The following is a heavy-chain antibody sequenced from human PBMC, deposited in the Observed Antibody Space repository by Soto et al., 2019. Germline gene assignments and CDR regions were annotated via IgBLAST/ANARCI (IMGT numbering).Heavy chain of an antibody. CDR3: ARVFPGLHPLRPYFDY. CDR2: IYYSGST. D-gene: IGHD3-10*02. J-gene: IGHJ4*01. V-gene: IGHV4-30-4*01. Sequence: QVQLQESGPGLVKPSQTLSLTCTVSGGSISSGDYYWSWIRQPPGKGLEWIGYIYYSGSTYYNPSLKSRVTISVDTSKNQFSLKLSSVTAADTAVYYGARVFPGLHPLRPYFDYWGHGTLVTVSS. CDR1: GGSISSGDYY.